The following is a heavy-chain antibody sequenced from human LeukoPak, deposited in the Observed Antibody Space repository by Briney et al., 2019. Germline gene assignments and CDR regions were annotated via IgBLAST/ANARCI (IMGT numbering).Heavy chain of an antibody. CDR2: VSAGGDKT. CDR3: AKKRTPVAGTNYFDY. CDR1: GFTFSNHA. D-gene: IGHD6-19*01. J-gene: IGHJ4*02. Sequence: GGSLRLSCAASGFTFSNHAMSWVRQAPGKGLEWVSGVSAGGDKTDYAESVKGRFTISRDNSKNTVYMQMTSVTAEDTARYYCAKKRTPVAGTNYFDYWGLGTLVTFSS. V-gene: IGHV3-23*01.